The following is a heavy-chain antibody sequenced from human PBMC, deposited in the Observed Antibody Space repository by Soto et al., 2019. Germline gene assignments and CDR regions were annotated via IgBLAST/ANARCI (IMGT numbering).Heavy chain of an antibody. V-gene: IGHV3-30*03. Sequence: PEGSVRHSCAASGFTFSIYVMHWVRQAPGKGLEWVAVISYDGSNKYYADSVKGRFTISRDNSKNTMYLQMNSLSDEDTGVHYCAGIAAAVIAWGQGTLVTVSS. J-gene: IGHJ4*02. CDR2: ISYDGSNK. CDR3: AGIAAAVIA. D-gene: IGHD6-13*01. CDR1: GFTFSIYV.